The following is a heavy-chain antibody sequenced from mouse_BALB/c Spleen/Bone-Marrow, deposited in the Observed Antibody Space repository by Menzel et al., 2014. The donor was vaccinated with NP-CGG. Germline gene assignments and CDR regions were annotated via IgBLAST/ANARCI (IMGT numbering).Heavy chain of an antibody. CDR2: IHYSGGT. D-gene: IGHD1-2*01. CDR3: ARWNGYYAMDY. Sequence: VQLKESGPALVKPSQSLSLTCTVTGYSITGGYSWHWIRQFPGNTLEWMGYIHYSGGTNYNPSLKSRISITRDTSKNQFFLQLNSVTTEDTATYYCARWNGYYAMDYWGQGTSVTVSS. J-gene: IGHJ4*01. V-gene: IGHV3-1*02. CDR1: GYSITGGYS.